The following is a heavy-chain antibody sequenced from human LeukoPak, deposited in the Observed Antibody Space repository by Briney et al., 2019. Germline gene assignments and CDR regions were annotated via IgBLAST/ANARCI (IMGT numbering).Heavy chain of an antibody. CDR1: GFTSDDHG. D-gene: IGHD6-19*01. J-gene: IGHJ4*02. CDR2: INWNGGST. V-gene: IGHV3-20*04. Sequence: GGSLRLSCAASGFTSDDHGMSWVRHVPGKGLEWVSGINWNGGSTGYADSVKGRFTISRDNAKNSLYLQMNSLRAEDTALYYCAAGDRNGWYFDYWGQGTLVTVSS. CDR3: AAGDRNGWYFDY.